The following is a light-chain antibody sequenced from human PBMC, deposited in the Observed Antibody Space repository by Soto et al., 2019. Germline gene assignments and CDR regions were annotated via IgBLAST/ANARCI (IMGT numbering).Light chain of an antibody. Sequence: DSTSTQSPSFLSASVGDRVIITCRASQSISSWLAWYQQKPGKAPKLLIYDASSLQSGVPSRFSGSRSGTDFTLTISSLQPEDFATYYCQQSYSTPKTFGQGTKVDIK. CDR2: DAS. CDR1: QSISSW. J-gene: IGKJ1*01. CDR3: QQSYSTPKT. V-gene: IGKV1-39*01.